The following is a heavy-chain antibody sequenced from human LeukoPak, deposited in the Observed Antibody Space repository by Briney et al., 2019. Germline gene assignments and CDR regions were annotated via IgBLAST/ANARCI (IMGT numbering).Heavy chain of an antibody. J-gene: IGHJ3*02. CDR3: ARVAIVGVVVGTPPQCAFDI. CDR1: GYTFTGYY. CDR2: INPYNGGT. D-gene: IGHD2-15*01. V-gene: IGHV1-2*02. Sequence: ASVKVSFKASGYTFTGYYMHWVRQAPGQGLEWMGWINPYNGGTNYSQKFQGRVTITTDTSTSTAYMELSSLKSDDTAVYYCARVAIVGVVVGTPPQCAFDIWGEGRMVSVCS.